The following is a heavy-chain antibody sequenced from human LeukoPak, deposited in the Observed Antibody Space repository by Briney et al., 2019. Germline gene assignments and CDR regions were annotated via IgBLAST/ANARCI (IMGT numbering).Heavy chain of an antibody. D-gene: IGHD3-22*01. J-gene: IGHJ4*02. CDR3: ASRLWYDSSGYYYAVVDY. CDR1: GGTFSSYA. Sequence: ASVKVSCKASGGTFSSYAISWVRQAPGQGLEWMGGIIPIFGTANYAQKFQGRVTITADESTSTAYMELSSLRSEDTAVYYCASRLWYDSSGYYYAVVDYWGQGTLVTVSS. CDR2: IIPIFGTA. V-gene: IGHV1-69*13.